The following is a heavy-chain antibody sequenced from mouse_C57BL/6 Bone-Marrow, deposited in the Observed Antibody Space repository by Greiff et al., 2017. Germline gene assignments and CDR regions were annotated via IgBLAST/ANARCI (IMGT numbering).Heavy chain of an antibody. CDR1: GYTFTSYW. J-gene: IGHJ3*01. D-gene: IGHD1-1*01. CDR3: AREGGGSSLFAY. CDR2: IDPSDSYT. V-gene: IGHV1-69*01. Sequence: QVQLQQPGAELVMPGASVKLSCKASGYTFTSYWMHWVKQRPGQGLEWIGEIDPSDSYTNYNQKFKGKSTLTVDKSSSTAYMQRSSLTSEDSAVYYCAREGGGSSLFAYWGQGTLVTGSA.